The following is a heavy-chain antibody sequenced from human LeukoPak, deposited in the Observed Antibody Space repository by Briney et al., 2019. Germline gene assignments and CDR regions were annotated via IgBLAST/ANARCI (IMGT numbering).Heavy chain of an antibody. Sequence: SETLSLTCTVSGGSISSSNYYWGWIRQPPGKGLEWIGSIYYTGSTYNEPSLKSRVTISLDTSKNHFSLKLRSVTAADTALYYCARENGYRYDYWGQGTLVTVSS. V-gene: IGHV4-39*07. CDR2: IYYTGST. CDR1: GGSISSSNYY. D-gene: IGHD5-18*01. CDR3: ARENGYRYDY. J-gene: IGHJ4*02.